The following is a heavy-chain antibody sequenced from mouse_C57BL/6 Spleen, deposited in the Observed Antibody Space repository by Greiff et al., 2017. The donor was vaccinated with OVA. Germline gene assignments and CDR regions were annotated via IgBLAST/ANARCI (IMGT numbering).Heavy chain of an antibody. Sequence: QVQLQQSGPELVKPGASVKISCKASGYAFSSSWMNWVKQRPGKGLEWIGRIYPGDGDTNYNGKFKGKATLTADKSSSTAYMQLSSLTSEDSAVYFCARTHYYGSSPRAMDYWGQGTSVTVSS. V-gene: IGHV1-82*01. D-gene: IGHD1-1*01. J-gene: IGHJ4*01. CDR1: GYAFSSSW. CDR3: ARTHYYGSSPRAMDY. CDR2: IYPGDGDT.